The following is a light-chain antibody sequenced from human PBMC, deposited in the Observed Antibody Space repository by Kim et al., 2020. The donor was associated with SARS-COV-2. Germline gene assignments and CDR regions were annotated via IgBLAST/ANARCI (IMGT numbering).Light chain of an antibody. CDR1: QIVGNNY. V-gene: IGKV3-20*01. Sequence: SPGQRATLSCRASQIVGNNYLAWYQQKPGQAPRLLIYDASTRATGIPDRFSGRGSGTDFAFTISRLEPEDSAVYFCQQYAYSPLTFGGGTKVDIK. J-gene: IGKJ4*01. CDR2: DAS. CDR3: QQYAYSPLT.